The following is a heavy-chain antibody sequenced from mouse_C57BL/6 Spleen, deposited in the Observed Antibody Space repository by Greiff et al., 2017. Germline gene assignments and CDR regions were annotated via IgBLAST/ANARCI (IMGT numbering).Heavy chain of an antibody. D-gene: IGHD2-1*01. Sequence: QVQLKESGAELVKPGASVKISCKASGYAFSSYWMNWVKQRPGKGLEWIGQLYPGDGDTNYNGKFKGKATLTADKSSSTAYMQLSSLTSEDSAVYFCARDREGNYKTDYYAMDYWGQGTSVTVSS. J-gene: IGHJ4*01. CDR2: LYPGDGDT. CDR3: ARDREGNYKTDYYAMDY. CDR1: GYAFSSYW. V-gene: IGHV1-80*01.